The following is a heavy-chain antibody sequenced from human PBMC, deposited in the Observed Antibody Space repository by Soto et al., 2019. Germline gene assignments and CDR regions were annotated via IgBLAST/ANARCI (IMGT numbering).Heavy chain of an antibody. D-gene: IGHD3-22*01. CDR1: GYIFTSYG. V-gene: IGHV1-18*04. CDR2: ISGHNGNT. Sequence: SVKVPCKASGYIFTSYGISWVRPAPGQGPEWMGGISGHNGNTNHPQSLQGRVTMTTDTSRNTAYMELRSLRSDDTAVYYCARHRFNYYDDTVYYYFDYWGQGTLVT. J-gene: IGHJ4*02. CDR3: ARHRFNYYDDTVYYYFDY.